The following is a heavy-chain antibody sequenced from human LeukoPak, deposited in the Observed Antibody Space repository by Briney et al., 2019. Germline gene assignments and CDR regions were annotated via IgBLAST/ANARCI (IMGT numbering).Heavy chain of an antibody. Sequence: PSQTLSLTCTVSGGSIGSGGYYWSWIRQPPGKGLEWIGYIYHSGSTYYNPSLKSRVTISVDRSKNQFSLKLSSVTAADTAVYYCARDLGGSYPGLFDYWGQGTLVTVSS. CDR1: GGSIGSGGYY. CDR3: ARDLGGSYPGLFDY. D-gene: IGHD1-26*01. CDR2: IYHSGST. V-gene: IGHV4-30-2*01. J-gene: IGHJ4*02.